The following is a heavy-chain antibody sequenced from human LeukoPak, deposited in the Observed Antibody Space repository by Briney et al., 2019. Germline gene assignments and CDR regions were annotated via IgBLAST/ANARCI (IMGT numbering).Heavy chain of an antibody. V-gene: IGHV3-21*01. CDR1: GFTFSSYS. CDR3: ARDDEDYGGNIDY. J-gene: IGHJ4*02. D-gene: IGHD4-23*01. Sequence: GWSLRLSCAASGFTFSSYSMNWVRQAPGKGLEWVSSISSSSSYIYYADSVKGRFTISRDNAKNSLYLQMNSLRAEDTAVYYCARDDEDYGGNIDYWGQGTLVTVSS. CDR2: ISSSSSYI.